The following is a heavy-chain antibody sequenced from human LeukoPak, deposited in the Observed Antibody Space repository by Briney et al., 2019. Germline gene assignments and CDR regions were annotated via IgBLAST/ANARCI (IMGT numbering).Heavy chain of an antibody. Sequence: GGSLRLSCAASGFTFSSYGMHWVRQAPGKGLEWVAFIRYDGSNKHYADSVKGRFTISRDNSKNTLYFQMNSLRAEDAAVYYCAKAASKRTDYGDYAFYYYMDVWGKGTTVTISS. CDR2: IRYDGSNK. J-gene: IGHJ6*03. CDR3: AKAASKRTDYGDYAFYYYMDV. CDR1: GFTFSSYG. V-gene: IGHV3-30*02. D-gene: IGHD4-17*01.